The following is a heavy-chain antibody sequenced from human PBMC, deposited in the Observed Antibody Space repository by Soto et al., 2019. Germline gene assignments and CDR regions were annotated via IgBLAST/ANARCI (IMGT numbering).Heavy chain of an antibody. CDR2: INHNGNT. D-gene: IGHD2-15*01. V-gene: IGHV4-34*01. CDR1: GGSFSGYY. CDR3: SRMVGGSVLDY. J-gene: IGHJ4*02. Sequence: PSETLSLACAVYGGSFSGYYWSWIRQPPGKGLEWIGDINHNGNTNYTPSLKSRVTISIHTSKIQFSLRLTSVTAADTALYYCSRMVGGSVLDYCGQGAIVTVSS.